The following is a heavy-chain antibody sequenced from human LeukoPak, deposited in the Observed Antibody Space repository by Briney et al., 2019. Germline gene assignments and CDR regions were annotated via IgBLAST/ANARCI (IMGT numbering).Heavy chain of an antibody. J-gene: IGHJ4*02. CDR3: TRERGFNYFDY. CDR1: GFTFSTYW. CDR2: ISNDESST. Sequence: GGSLRLSCAASGFTFSTYWMHWVRQAPGKGLVWVSRISNDESSTTYADSVEGRFTISRDNAKNILYLQMSSLRAEDTAVYYCTRERGFNYFDYWGQETLVTVSS. V-gene: IGHV3-74*01.